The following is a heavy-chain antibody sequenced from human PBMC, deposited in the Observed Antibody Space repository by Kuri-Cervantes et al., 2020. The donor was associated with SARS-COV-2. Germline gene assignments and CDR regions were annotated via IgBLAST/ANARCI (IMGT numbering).Heavy chain of an antibody. CDR3: ASSYYDFWSGSYYYYYIDV. CDR1: GGSISSSSYY. V-gene: IGHV4-39*07. J-gene: IGHJ6*03. D-gene: IGHD3-3*01. CDR2: IYYSGST. Sequence: ESLKISCTVSGGSISSSSYYWGWIRQPPGKGLEWIGSIYYSGSTYYNPSLKSRVTISVDTSKNQFSLKLSSVTAADTAVYYCASSYYDFWSGSYYYYYIDVWGKGTTVTVSS.